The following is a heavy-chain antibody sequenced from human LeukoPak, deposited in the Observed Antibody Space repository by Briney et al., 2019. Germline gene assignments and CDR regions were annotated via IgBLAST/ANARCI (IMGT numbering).Heavy chain of an antibody. CDR2: ISSSGSTI. J-gene: IGHJ3*02. V-gene: IGHV3-48*03. CDR1: GFTFSSYE. CDR3: AKSRLSGINDAFDI. D-gene: IGHD3-3*01. Sequence: GGSLRLSCAASGFTFSSYEMNWIRQAPGKGLEWVSYISSSGSTIYYADSVKGRFTISRDNSKNTLYLQMNSLRAEDTALYYCAKSRLSGINDAFDIWGQGTMVTVSS.